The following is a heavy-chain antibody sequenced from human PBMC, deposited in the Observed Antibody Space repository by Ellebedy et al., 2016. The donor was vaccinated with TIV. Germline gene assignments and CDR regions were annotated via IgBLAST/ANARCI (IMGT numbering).Heavy chain of an antibody. J-gene: IGHJ5*02. CDR1: GYTFTSYY. V-gene: IGHV1-2*02. Sequence: ASVKVSCKASGYTFTSYYMHWVRQAPGQGLEWMGWINPNSGGTNYAQKFQGRVTMTRDTSISTAYMELSRLRSDDTAVCYCARDRYSSLSSRANWFDLWGQGTLVTVSS. CDR3: ARDRYSSLSSRANWFDL. D-gene: IGHD6-6*01. CDR2: INPNSGGT.